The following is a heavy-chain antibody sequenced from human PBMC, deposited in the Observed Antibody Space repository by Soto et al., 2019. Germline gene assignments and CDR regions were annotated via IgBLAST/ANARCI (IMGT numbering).Heavy chain of an antibody. CDR2: ISAAGDP. J-gene: IGHJ6*02. CDR1: GFTFRNYD. CDR3: ARTDRDFYVLDV. Sequence: EVQLVESGGGLVQPGGSLRLSCEASGFTFRNYDMHWVRQGTGKGLEWVSGISAAGDPDYADSVEGRFTISRENAQNSFFLQMNSLRVGDMAVYYCARTDRDFYVLDVWGQGTTVIVSS. V-gene: IGHV3-13*05.